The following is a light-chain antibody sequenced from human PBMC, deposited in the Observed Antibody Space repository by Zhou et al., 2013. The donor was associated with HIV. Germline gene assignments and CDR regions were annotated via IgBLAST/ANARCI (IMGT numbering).Light chain of an antibody. CDR1: QSIGNN. CDR3: QQYNNWPPMYT. CDR2: GAS. J-gene: IGKJ2*01. Sequence: EVVLTQSPGTLSLSPGERVTLSCRASQSIGNNLAWYQQKPGQAPRLLISGASTRATGIPVRFSGSGSGTEFTLTISSMQSEDFAVYYCQQYNNWPPMYTFGQGTRLEI. V-gene: IGKV3-15*01.